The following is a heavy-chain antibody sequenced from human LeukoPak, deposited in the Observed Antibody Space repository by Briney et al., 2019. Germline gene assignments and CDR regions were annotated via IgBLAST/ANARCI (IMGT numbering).Heavy chain of an antibody. D-gene: IGHD3-10*01. J-gene: IGHJ4*02. Sequence: PSQTLSLTCTVSGGSISSGSYYWSWIRQPAGKGLEWIGRIYTSGSTNYNPSLKSRVTMSVDTSKNQFSLKLSSVTAADTAVYYCARLSDYYGSGDYWGQGTLVTVSS. CDR2: IYTSGST. CDR1: GGSISSGSYY. V-gene: IGHV4-61*02. CDR3: ARLSDYYGSGDY.